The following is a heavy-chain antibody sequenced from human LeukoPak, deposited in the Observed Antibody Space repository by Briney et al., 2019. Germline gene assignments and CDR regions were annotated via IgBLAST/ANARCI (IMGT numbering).Heavy chain of an antibody. D-gene: IGHD3-10*01. J-gene: IGHJ4*02. CDR2: ISNSGSTI. V-gene: IGHV3-48*02. CDR1: GFTFSSYT. Sequence: GGSLRLSCAASGFTFSSYTMYGVRQAPGKGLEWVSYISNSGSTIYYADSVKGRFTISRDNAKNSLYLQMNSLRDEDTAVYYCARAYYSDSGNYYNPTSSFDYWGQGTLVTVSS. CDR3: ARAYYSDSGNYYNPTSSFDY.